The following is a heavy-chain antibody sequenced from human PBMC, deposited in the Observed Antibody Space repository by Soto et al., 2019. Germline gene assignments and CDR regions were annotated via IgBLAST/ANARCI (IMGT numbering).Heavy chain of an antibody. CDR1: GFTVSSYA. CDR3: AKLQAYSYGPGAYFDY. CDR2: ISGSGGST. J-gene: IGHJ4*02. D-gene: IGHD5-18*01. V-gene: IGHV3-23*01. Sequence: GGALTRSFAASGFTVSSYAMSWVRQAPGKGLEWVSAISGSGGSTDYVDSVKGRFTISRDNSKNTLYLQMNSLRAEDTAVYYCAKLQAYSYGPGAYFDYWGQGTLVTVSS.